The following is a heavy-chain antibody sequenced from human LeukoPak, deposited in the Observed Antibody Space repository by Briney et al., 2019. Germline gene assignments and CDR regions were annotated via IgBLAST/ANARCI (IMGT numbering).Heavy chain of an antibody. CDR3: ARDLGVTGKGPYYFDY. V-gene: IGHV3-30-3*01. CDR1: GFTFSSYA. Sequence: HPGGSLRLSCAASGFTFSSYAMHWVRQAPGKGLEWVAVISYDGSNKYYADSVKGRFTISRDNSKNTLYLQMNSLRAEDTAVYYCARDLGVTGKGPYYFDYWGQGTLVTVSS. D-gene: IGHD1-20*01. J-gene: IGHJ4*02. CDR2: ISYDGSNK.